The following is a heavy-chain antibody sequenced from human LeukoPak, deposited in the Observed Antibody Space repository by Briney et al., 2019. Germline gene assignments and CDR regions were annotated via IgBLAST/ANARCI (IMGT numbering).Heavy chain of an antibody. CDR2: ISTSSSTI. V-gene: IGHV3-48*01. J-gene: IGHJ6*03. Sequence: PGGSLRLSCAASGFTFHTYSMNWVRQAPGTGQEWVSYISTSSSTIYYADSVKGRFTISRDNAKNSLYLQMHGLRGDDTATYFCATAPNSYYYYMDFWGKGTTVTVSS. CDR3: ATAPNSYYYYMDF. CDR1: GFTFHTYS.